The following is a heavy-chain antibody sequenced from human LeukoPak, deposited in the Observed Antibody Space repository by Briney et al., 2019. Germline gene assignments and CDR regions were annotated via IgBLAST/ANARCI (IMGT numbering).Heavy chain of an antibody. CDR3: AKGRGSSWFTSSYSMDV. CDR1: GFTFSFPA. D-gene: IGHD6-13*01. CDR2: ISGSGSSS. V-gene: IGHV3-23*01. J-gene: IGHJ6*03. Sequence: GGSLRLSCAASGFTFSFPAMTCVRQPPGKGGEWVSPISGSGSSSYYADSVKGRFTISRDNSKNTLYLQMNSLRAEDTAVYYCAKGRGSSWFTSSYSMDVWGKGTTVTVSS.